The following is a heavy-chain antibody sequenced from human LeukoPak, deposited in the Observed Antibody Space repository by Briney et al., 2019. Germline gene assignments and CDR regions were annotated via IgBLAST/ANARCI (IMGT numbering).Heavy chain of an antibody. CDR2: INPSGSST. V-gene: IGHV1-46*01. Sequence: GASVKVSCKASGYAFTTYYIHWVRQAPGQGLEWMALINPSGSSTHYAQKFQGRVTVTRDTSTSTVYMELTSLRSEDTAVYYCACLPYAFDIWGQGTMVTVSS. CDR1: GYAFTTYY. J-gene: IGHJ3*02. CDR3: ACLPYAFDI.